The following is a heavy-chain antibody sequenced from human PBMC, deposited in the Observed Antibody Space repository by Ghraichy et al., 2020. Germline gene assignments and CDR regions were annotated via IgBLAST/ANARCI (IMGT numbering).Heavy chain of an antibody. CDR3: ARILTGYYENYYYYGMDV. Sequence: VKVSCKASGGTFSSYAISWVRQAPRQGLEWMGGIIPIFGTANYAQKFQGRVTITADESTSTAYMELSSLRSEDTAVYYCARILTGYYENYYYYGMDVWGQGTTVTVSS. CDR2: IIPIFGTA. D-gene: IGHD3-9*01. V-gene: IGHV1-69*01. J-gene: IGHJ6*02. CDR1: GGTFSSYA.